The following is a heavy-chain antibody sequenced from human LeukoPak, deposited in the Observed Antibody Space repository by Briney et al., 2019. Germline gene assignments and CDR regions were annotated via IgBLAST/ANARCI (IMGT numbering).Heavy chain of an antibody. D-gene: IGHD2/OR15-2a*01. CDR1: DASISTYY. CDR2: IYYNGNT. J-gene: IGHJ3*02. Sequence: SGTLSLTCTVSDASISTYYWSWIRQPPGKGLEWIGYIYYNGNTNYNPSLKSRLTLSIDTSKNQFSLNLTSVTAADTAVYYCAREGCNTTTCSSFFDIWGQGTMVTVSS. CDR3: AREGCNTTTCSSFFDI. V-gene: IGHV4-59*01.